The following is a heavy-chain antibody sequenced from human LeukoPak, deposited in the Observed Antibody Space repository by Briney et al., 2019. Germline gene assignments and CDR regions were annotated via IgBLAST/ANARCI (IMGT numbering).Heavy chain of an antibody. V-gene: IGHV3-7*01. CDR3: ARNQRRLDY. J-gene: IGHJ4*02. CDR2: IKQDGSEK. D-gene: IGHD1-14*01. CDR1: GFTFSSYW. Sequence: GGSLRLSCAASGFTFSSYWMSWVRQAPGKGLEWVANIKQDGSEKYYVDSVKGRFTISRDNAKNSLYLRVNSLRAEDTAVYYCARNQRRLDYWGQGTLVTVSP.